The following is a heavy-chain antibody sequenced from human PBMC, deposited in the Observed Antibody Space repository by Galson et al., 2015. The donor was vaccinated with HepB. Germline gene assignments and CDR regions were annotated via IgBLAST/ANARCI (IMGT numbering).Heavy chain of an antibody. CDR3: ARAEGSGYSYVGY. V-gene: IGHV7-4-1*02. CDR2: INTNTGNP. J-gene: IGHJ4*02. D-gene: IGHD3-22*01. Sequence: SVKVSCKASGYTFSRYGMNWVRQAPGQGPEWMGRINTNTGNPTYAQGFTGRFVFSLDTSVSTAYLQINSLKAEDTAVYYCARAEGSGYSYVGYWGQGTLVTVSS. CDR1: GYTFSRYG.